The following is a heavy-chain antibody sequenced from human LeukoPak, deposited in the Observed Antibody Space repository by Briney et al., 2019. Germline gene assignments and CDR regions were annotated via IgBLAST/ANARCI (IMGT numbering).Heavy chain of an antibody. CDR1: GFTFSGSA. V-gene: IGHV3-73*01. CDR2: VKSKANSYAT. CDR3: TRSLASPSDY. D-gene: IGHD3-16*02. Sequence: PGGSLKLSCAASGFTFSGSAIHWVRQASGKGLEWVGRVKSKANSYATAYAASVKGRFTISRDDSKNTAYLQMNSLKTEDTAVYYCTRSLASPSDYWGQGTLVTVSS. J-gene: IGHJ4*02.